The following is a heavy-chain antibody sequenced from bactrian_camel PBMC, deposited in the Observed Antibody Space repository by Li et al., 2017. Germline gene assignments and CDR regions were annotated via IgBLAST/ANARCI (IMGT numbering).Heavy chain of an antibody. CDR2: ISASGGTT. V-gene: IGHV3S1*01. Sequence: HVQLVESGGGLVQPGGSLTLSCAASGFTFSSYWMYWVRQAPGKGLEWVSAISASGGTTIYADSVKGRFTISRDNAKNTVYLQMNSLKPEDTALYYCASKVGMCGPNWSKLRFDSRGPGTQVTVS. D-gene: IGHD1*01. J-gene: IGHJ4*01. CDR3: ASKVGMCGPNWSKLRFDS. CDR1: GFTFSSYW.